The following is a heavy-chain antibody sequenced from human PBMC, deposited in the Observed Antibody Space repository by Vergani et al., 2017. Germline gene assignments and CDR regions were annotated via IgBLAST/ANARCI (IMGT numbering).Heavy chain of an antibody. CDR2: IKSKTDGGTT. CDR3: TRQDIVVVPAAIGSFDI. D-gene: IGHD2-2*01. J-gene: IGHJ3*02. CDR1: GFTFSNAW. V-gene: IGHV3-15*01. Sequence: EVQLVESGGGLVKPGGSLRLSCAASGFTFSNAWMSWVRQPPGKGLEWVGRIKSKTDGGTTDYAAPVKGRFTISRDDSKNTLYLQMNSLKTEDTAVYYCTRQDIVVVPAAIGSFDIWGQGTMVTVSS.